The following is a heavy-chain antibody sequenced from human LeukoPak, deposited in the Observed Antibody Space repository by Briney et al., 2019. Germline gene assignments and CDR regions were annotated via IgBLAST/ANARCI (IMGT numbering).Heavy chain of an antibody. CDR2: LYYSGSP. CDR1: GASISSGDYF. Sequence: SQTLSLTCTVSGASISSGDYFWSWLRQPPGKGLEWIVYLYYSGSPFYNPSLKRRLTMSVDTSKNQFYLQLNSMTAADTAVYYCARVVCTSTNCYAPSHLDYWGQGTLVTVSS. J-gene: IGHJ4*02. CDR3: ARVVCTSTNCYAPSHLDY. V-gene: IGHV4-30-4*01. D-gene: IGHD2-2*01.